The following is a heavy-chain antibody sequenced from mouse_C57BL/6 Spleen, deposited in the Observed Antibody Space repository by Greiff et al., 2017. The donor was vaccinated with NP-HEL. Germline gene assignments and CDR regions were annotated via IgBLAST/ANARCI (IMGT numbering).Heavy chain of an antibody. Sequence: VQLQQSGPGLVAPSQSLSITCTVSGFSLTSYGVHWVRQPPGKGLEWLVVIWSDGSTTYNSAPKSRLSISKDNSKSQVFLKMNSLQTDDTAMYYCARHGGLRLPYAMDYWGQGTSVTVSS. CDR3: ARHGGLRLPYAMDY. CDR2: IWSDGST. V-gene: IGHV2-6-1*01. J-gene: IGHJ4*01. D-gene: IGHD3-2*02. CDR1: GFSLTSYG.